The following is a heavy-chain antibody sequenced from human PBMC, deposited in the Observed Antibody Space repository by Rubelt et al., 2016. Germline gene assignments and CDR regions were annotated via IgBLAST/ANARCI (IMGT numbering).Heavy chain of an antibody. D-gene: IGHD2-2*01. V-gene: IGHV3-11*06. J-gene: IGHJ4*02. Sequence: KGRFTISRDNAKNSLYLQMNSLRAGDTAVYYCARDTGYCSSTSCYARGFDYWGQGTLVTVSS. CDR3: ARDTGYCSSTSCYARGFDY.